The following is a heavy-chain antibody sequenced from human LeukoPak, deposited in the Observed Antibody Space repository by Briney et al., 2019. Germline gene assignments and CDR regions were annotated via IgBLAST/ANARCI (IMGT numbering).Heavy chain of an antibody. CDR2: ISSSSSTI. CDR3: ARGGGYYYYMDV. J-gene: IGHJ6*03. CDR1: GFTLSSYS. D-gene: IGHD3-3*01. V-gene: IGHV3-48*04. Sequence: GGSLRLSCAASGFTLSSYSMSWVRQAPGKGLEWVSYISSSSSTIYYADSVKGRFTISRDNAKNSLYLQMKSLRAEDTAVYYCARGGGYYYYMDVWGKGTTVTVSS.